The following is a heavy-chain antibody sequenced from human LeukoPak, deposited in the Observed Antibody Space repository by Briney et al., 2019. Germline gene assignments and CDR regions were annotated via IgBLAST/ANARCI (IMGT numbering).Heavy chain of an antibody. CDR3: AKERMYNNGWFSP. V-gene: IGHV3-23*01. D-gene: IGHD1-14*01. CDR2: SGGGGST. Sequence: GGSLRLSCAASGFTFTSYSMNWVRQAPGKGLEWVSTSGGGGSTYYADSVKGRFTISRDNSKDTLYLQMDSLRAEDTAVYYCAKERMYNNGWFSPWGQGTLVTVSS. J-gene: IGHJ5*02. CDR1: GFTFTSYS.